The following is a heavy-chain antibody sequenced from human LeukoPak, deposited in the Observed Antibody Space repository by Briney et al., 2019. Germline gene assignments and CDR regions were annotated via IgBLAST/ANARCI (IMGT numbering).Heavy chain of an antibody. D-gene: IGHD3-10*01. CDR3: ARAHYYGSGSFYYYYYYMDV. CDR1: GYTFTSYY. Sequence: GASVKVSCKASGYTFTSYYMHWVRQAPGQGLEWMGIINPSGGSTSYAQKFQGRVTMTRDTSTSTAYMELSSLRSEDTAVYYCARAHYYGSGSFYYYYYYMDVWGKGTTVTISS. J-gene: IGHJ6*03. V-gene: IGHV1-46*01. CDR2: INPSGGST.